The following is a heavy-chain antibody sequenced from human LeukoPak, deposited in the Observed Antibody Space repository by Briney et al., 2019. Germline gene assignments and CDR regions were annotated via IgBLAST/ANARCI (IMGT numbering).Heavy chain of an antibody. J-gene: IGHJ4*02. CDR3: ARVGGNYEGLIDY. CDR2: ISAYTGYT. CDR1: GYTFTSYG. D-gene: IGHD1-26*01. V-gene: IGHV1-18*01. Sequence: ASVKVSCKASGYTFTSYGISWVRQAPGRGLEWMGWISAYTGYTKYAPSLQGRVTMTTDTSTSTAYMQLRSLRSDDTAMYFCARVGGNYEGLIDYWGQGTLVTVSS.